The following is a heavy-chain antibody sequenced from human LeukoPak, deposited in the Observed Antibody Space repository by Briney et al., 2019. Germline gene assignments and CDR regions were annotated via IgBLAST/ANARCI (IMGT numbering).Heavy chain of an antibody. D-gene: IGHD2-15*01. J-gene: IGHJ1*01. CDR3: ARGGYCSGGACCSYFQH. Sequence: GESLKISCKGSGYNFPNHWIGWVRQMPGKGLEWMGIIYPDDSDTKYSPSFQGQVTISADKSISTAYLQWNSLKASDIAIYYCARGGYCSGGACCSYFQHWGQGTLVTVSS. V-gene: IGHV5-51*01. CDR1: GYNFPNHW. CDR2: IYPDDSDT.